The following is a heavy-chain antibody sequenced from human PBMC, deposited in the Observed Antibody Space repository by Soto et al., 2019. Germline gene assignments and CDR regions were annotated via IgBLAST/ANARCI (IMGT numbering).Heavy chain of an antibody. J-gene: IGHJ4*02. V-gene: IGHV3-30*18. CDR1: GFTFSSYG. CDR3: AKDHPLPALNYSDSSGYLDY. CDR2: ISYDGSNK. D-gene: IGHD3-22*01. Sequence: GGSLRLSCAASGFTFSSYGMHWVRQAPGKGLEWVAVISYDGSNKYYADSVKGRFTISRDNSKNTLYLQMNSLRAEDTAVYYCAKDHPLPALNYSDSSGYLDYWGQGTLVTVSS.